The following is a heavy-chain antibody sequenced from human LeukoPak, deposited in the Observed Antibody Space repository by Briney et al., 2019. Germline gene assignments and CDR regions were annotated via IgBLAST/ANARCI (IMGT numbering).Heavy chain of an antibody. CDR2: INHSGST. CDR3: ARGRAMVRGAIGWFDP. D-gene: IGHD3-10*01. CDR1: GGSFSGYY. J-gene: IGHJ5*02. Sequence: SETLSLTCAVYGGSFSGYYWSWIRQPPGKGLEWIGEINHSGSTNYNPSLKSRVTISVDTSKNQFSLKLSSVTAAATAVYYCARGRAMVRGAIGWFDPWGQGTLVTVSS. V-gene: IGHV4-34*01.